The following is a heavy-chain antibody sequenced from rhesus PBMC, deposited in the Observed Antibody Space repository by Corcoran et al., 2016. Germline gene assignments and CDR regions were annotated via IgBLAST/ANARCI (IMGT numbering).Heavy chain of an antibody. CDR3: TRGRSYFDY. V-gene: IGHV1-180*01. J-gene: IGHJ4*01. CDR1: GYTFTSYY. Sequence: QVQLVQSGGEIKQPGASVKLSCKASGYTFTSYYMHWVRKAPAQGLEWIGLTSPQHGNKSYAKNFQCRVTITTDTSTSTGYMELSSLRSEDTAVYYCTRGRSYFDYWGQGVLVTVSS. CDR2: TSPQHGNK.